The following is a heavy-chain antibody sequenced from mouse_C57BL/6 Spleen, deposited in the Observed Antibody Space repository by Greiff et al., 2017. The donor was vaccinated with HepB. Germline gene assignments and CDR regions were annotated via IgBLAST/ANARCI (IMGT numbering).Heavy chain of an antibody. J-gene: IGHJ1*03. CDR1: GYAFSSSW. CDR3: AREGDYEGYFDV. CDR2: LYPGDGDT. V-gene: IGHV1-82*01. Sequence: QVQLQQSGPELVKPGASVKISCKASGYAFSSSWMNWVKQRPGKGLEWIGRLYPGDGDTNYNGKFKGKATLTADKSSSTAYMQLSSLTSEDSAVYFCAREGDYEGYFDVWGTGTTVTVSS. D-gene: IGHD2-4*01.